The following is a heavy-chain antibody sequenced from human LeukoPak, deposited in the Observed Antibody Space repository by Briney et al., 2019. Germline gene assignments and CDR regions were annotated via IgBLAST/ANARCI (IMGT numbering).Heavy chain of an antibody. CDR2: IGSKTDGGTT. CDR1: GFTFSNAY. V-gene: IGHV3-15*07. Sequence: GGSLRLSCAASGFTFSNAYMNWVRQGPGKGLEWVGRIGSKTDGGTTDYAAPVKGRFTISRDDSKTTLYLQMNSLKTEDTAIYYCTRRDGSNSFVWGQGTTVTVSS. CDR3: TRRDGSNSFV. J-gene: IGHJ6*02. D-gene: IGHD5-24*01.